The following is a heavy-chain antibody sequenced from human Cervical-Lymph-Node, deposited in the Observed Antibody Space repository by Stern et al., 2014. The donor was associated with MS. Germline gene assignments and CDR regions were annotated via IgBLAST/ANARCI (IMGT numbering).Heavy chain of an antibody. CDR2: IYYSGST. CDR1: GGSISSSSYY. V-gene: IGHV4-39*01. CDR3: ARQGRYCSSTSCAIPFDY. J-gene: IGHJ4*02. D-gene: IGHD2-2*01. Sequence: QVQLQESGPGLVKPSETLSLTCTVSGGSISSSSYYWGWIRQPPGKGLEWIGSIYYSGSTYYNPSLKSRVTISVDTSKNPFSLKLSSVPAADTAVYYCARQGRYCSSTSCAIPFDYGGQGTLVTVSS.